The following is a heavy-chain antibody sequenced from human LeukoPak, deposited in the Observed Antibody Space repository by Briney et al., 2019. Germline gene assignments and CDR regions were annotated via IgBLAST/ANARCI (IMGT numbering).Heavy chain of an antibody. Sequence: GGSLRLSCAASGFTFSSYAMSWDRQAPGKGLEWVSAISGSRSYTYYADSVKGRFTISRDNAKNSLYLQMNSLRAEDTAVYYCAELGITMIGGVWGKGTTVTISS. CDR2: ISGSRSYT. J-gene: IGHJ6*04. CDR1: GFTFSSYA. D-gene: IGHD3-10*02. V-gene: IGHV3-23*01. CDR3: AELGITMIGGV.